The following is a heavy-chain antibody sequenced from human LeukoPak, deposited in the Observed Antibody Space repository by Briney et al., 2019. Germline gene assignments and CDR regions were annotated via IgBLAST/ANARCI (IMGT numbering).Heavy chain of an antibody. V-gene: IGHV4-39*01. D-gene: IGHD5-18*01. CDR2: IYYSGST. J-gene: IGHJ4*02. CDR1: VGSISSSSYY. CDR3: ARSLDTAMVGY. Sequence: SETLSLTCTVPVGSISSSSYYWGWIRQPPGKGLEWIGSIYYSGSTYYNPSLKSRDTISVDTSKNQFALKLSSVTAADTAVYYCARSLDTAMVGYWGQGTLVTVSA.